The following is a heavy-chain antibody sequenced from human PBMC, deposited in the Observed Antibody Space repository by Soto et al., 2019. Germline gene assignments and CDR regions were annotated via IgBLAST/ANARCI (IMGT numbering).Heavy chain of an antibody. V-gene: IGHV4-38-2*01. Sequence: SETLSLTCVASNFSISSGYYWGWIRQSPGKGLEWIASIYRSGTTSYNPSLKSRVTISVDPSKNQFSLMLTAVTAADTAVYYCARTHSGSYYSVFNYWGRGSLVTVSS. CDR3: ARTHSGSYYSVFNY. J-gene: IGHJ4*02. CDR2: IYRSGTT. CDR1: NFSISSGYY. D-gene: IGHD1-26*01.